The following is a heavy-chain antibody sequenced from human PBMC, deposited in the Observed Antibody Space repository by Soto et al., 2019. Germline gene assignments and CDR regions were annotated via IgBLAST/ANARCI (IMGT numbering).Heavy chain of an antibody. D-gene: IGHD6-13*01. V-gene: IGHV4-38-2*02. J-gene: IGHJ4*02. CDR2: IYHSGTT. CDR3: ARGMNPQDY. Sequence: LSLTCNVSGFSISSGFYWGWVRQPPGKGLEWIGAIYHSGTTYFNPSLKSRVTMAIDTSKNQFSLSLASVAAADTAMYYCARGMNPQDYWGQGTLVTVSS. CDR1: GFSISSGFY.